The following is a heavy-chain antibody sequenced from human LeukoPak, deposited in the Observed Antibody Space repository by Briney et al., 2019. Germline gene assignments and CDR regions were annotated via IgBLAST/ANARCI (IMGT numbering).Heavy chain of an antibody. D-gene: IGHD2-2*02. V-gene: IGHV4-59*01. J-gene: IGHJ4*02. CDR2: IYYSGST. CDR3: ARDSPPRHGLYDY. CDR1: GGSISSYY. Sequence: PSETLSLTCTVSGGSISSYYWSWIRQPPGKGLEWMGYIYYSGSTNYNPSLKSRVTISVDTSKNQFSLKLSSVTAADTAVYYCARDSPPRHGLYDYWGQGTLVTVSS.